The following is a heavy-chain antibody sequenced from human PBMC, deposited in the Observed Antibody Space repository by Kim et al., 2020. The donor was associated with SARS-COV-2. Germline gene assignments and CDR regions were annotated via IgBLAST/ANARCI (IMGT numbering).Heavy chain of an antibody. Sequence: STNDADTVKGRITISRDNSKTTLYLQMSSLRAEDTAVYYCVKDYGAETSLWGQGTLVTVSS. D-gene: IGHD4-17*01. CDR2: ST. V-gene: IGHV3-64D*09. J-gene: IGHJ4*02. CDR3: VKDYGAETSL.